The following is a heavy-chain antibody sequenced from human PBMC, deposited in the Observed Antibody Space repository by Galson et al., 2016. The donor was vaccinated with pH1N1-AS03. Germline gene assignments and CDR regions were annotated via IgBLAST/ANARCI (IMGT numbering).Heavy chain of an antibody. CDR2: IYWNSEK. CDR1: GFSLNTNGVG. V-gene: IGHV2-5*01. D-gene: IGHD2-21*02. CDR3: ARNPTGSMVVTIVVGYFDL. Sequence: PALVKPTQTLTLTCDFSGFSLNTNGVGVGWIRQPPGKPLEWLALIYWNSEKRYNPFLKGRLTITKDTSKNQVVLTMTNMAPGYTATYFCARNPTGSMVVTIVVGYFDLWGRGTLVAVSS. J-gene: IGHJ2*01.